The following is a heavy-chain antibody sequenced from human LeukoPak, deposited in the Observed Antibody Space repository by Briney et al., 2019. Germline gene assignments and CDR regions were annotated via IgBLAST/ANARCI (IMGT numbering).Heavy chain of an antibody. CDR2: IYYSGST. CDR3: ARSGGLWLLTSYFDY. Sequence: SETLSLTCTVSGYSISSGYYWGWIRQPPGKGLEWIGRIYYSGSTYYNPSLKSRVTISVDTSKNQLSLKLSTVTAADTAVYFCARSGGLWLLTSYFDYWGQRTLVTVSS. D-gene: IGHD3-22*01. CDR1: GYSISSGYY. V-gene: IGHV4-38-2*02. J-gene: IGHJ4*02.